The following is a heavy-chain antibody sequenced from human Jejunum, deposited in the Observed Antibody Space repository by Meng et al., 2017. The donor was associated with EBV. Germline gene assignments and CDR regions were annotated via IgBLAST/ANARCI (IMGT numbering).Heavy chain of an antibody. J-gene: IGHJ5*02. CDR3: AKLTRA. V-gene: IGHV3-23*04. CDR1: GFTFNSHT. Sequence: VQLVEPGGGLVEPGGCRTFSCAASGFTFNSHTMSWVRQAPGKGLEWVSAITDSGGSTYYTDSVKGRFTISRDNSKNTLYLQMNSLRAEDTAVYNCAKLTRAWGQGTLVTVSS. CDR2: ITDSGGST.